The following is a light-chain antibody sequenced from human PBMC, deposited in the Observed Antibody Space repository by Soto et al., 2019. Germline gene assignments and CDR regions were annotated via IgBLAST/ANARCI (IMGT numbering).Light chain of an antibody. CDR3: QQYGSSPLT. CDR2: GAS. J-gene: IGKJ4*01. Sequence: IDLSQSPGALTFSPRERATLSCRDSQSVSNSYLAWYHQKPGQAPRLLIYGASSRDTGIPDRFSGSGSGTDFTLTISRLEPEDFAVYYCQQYGSSPLTFGGGAKVDI. CDR1: QSVSNSY. V-gene: IGKV3-20*01.